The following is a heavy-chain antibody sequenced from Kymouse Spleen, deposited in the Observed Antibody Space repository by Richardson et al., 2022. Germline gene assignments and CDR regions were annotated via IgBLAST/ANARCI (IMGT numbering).Heavy chain of an antibody. CDR3: ARVWFGESPFDY. J-gene: IGHJ4*02. V-gene: IGHV4-34*01. D-gene: IGHD3-10*01. Sequence: SRVTISVDTSKNQFSLKLSSVTAADTAVYYCARVWFGESPFDYWGQGTLVTVSS.